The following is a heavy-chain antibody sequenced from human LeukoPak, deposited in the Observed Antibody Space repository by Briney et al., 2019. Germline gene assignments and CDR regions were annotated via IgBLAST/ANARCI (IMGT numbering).Heavy chain of an antibody. D-gene: IGHD4-17*01. J-gene: IGHJ5*02. Sequence: SETLSLTCTVSGDSISSNYWSWIRQPPGKGPEWLGYISNSGSTKNNPSLKSRVTISVDTSKNLFSLKLTSVTAADTAVYFCARCRDEFADYGFTSWGPGTLVTVSS. V-gene: IGHV4-59*01. CDR2: ISNSGST. CDR1: GDSISSNY. CDR3: ARCRDEFADYGFTS.